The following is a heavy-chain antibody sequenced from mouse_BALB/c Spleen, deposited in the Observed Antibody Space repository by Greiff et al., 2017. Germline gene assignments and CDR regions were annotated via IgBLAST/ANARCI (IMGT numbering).Heavy chain of an antibody. CDR2: ISYSGST. J-gene: IGHJ4*01. D-gene: IGHD2-12*01. V-gene: IGHV3-2*02. CDR1: GYSITSDYA. CDR3: ARWVLRRYYYAMDY. Sequence: VQLKESGPGLVKPSQSLSLTCTVTGYSITSDYAWNWIRQFPGNKLEWMGYISYSGSTSYNPSLKSRISITRDTSKNQFFLQLNSVTTEDTATYYCARWVLRRYYYAMDYWGQGTSVTVSS.